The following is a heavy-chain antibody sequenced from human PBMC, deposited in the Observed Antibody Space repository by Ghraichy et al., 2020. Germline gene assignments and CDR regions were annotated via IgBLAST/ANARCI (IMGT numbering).Heavy chain of an antibody. J-gene: IGHJ6*02. D-gene: IGHD3-22*01. Sequence: GGSLRLSCAASGFTFSSSDMHWVRQATGKGLEWVSAIGTDGDPNYPGSVKGRFTISRENAKNSLYLQMNRLRAGDTAVYYCARAKYYYESSGYSNFVMDVWGQVSMATVSS. CDR3: ARAKYYYESSGYSNFVMDV. CDR1: GFTFSSSD. CDR2: IGTDGDP. V-gene: IGHV3-13*05.